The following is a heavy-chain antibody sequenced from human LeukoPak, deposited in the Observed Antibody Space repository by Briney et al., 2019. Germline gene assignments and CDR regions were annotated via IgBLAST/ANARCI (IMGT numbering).Heavy chain of an antibody. CDR3: AKGAITSSITCYFDY. D-gene: IGHD1-14*01. CDR2: IRHDGSNI. CDR1: GFTFSSYG. J-gene: IGHJ4*02. Sequence: GGSLRLSCVASGFTFSSYGMHWVRQAPGKGLEWVAFIRHDGSNINYADSVKGRFTIPRDKSRNTLHLQMNSLRVEDTAVYYCAKGAITSSITCYFDYWGQGTLVTVSS. V-gene: IGHV3-30*02.